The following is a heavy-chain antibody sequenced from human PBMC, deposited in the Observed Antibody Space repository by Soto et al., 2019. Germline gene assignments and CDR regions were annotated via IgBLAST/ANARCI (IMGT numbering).Heavy chain of an antibody. CDR3: ARRAETPYHYYGMAV. J-gene: IGHJ6*02. CDR2: IYYSGST. D-gene: IGHD6-13*01. V-gene: IGHV4-31*03. CDR1: GGSISSGGYY. Sequence: QVQLQESGPGLVKPSQTLSLTCTVSGGSISSGGYYWSWIRQHPRKGLEWIGYIYYSGSTYYNPSLKSRVTISVDASKNQCSLKRSSVTAADTAVYYCARRAETPYHYYGMAVWGQGTTVTVSS.